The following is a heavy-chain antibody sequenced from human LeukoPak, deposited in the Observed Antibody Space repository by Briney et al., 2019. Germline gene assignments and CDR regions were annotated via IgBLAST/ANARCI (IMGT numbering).Heavy chain of an antibody. D-gene: IGHD5-12*01. V-gene: IGHV3-7*01. CDR1: GFTFSSYW. CDR3: ARDVASWGGYTFAY. Sequence: PGGSLRLSCAASGFTFSSYWMSWVRQAPGKGLEWVANIKQDGSDRYYVDSVKGRFTISRDNGKNSLYLQMNSLRIDDTAVYFCARDVASWGGYTFAYWGQGTLGTVSS. J-gene: IGHJ4*02. CDR2: IKQDGSDR.